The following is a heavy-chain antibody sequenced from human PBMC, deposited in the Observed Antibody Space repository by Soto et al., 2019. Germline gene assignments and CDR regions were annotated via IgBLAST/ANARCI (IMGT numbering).Heavy chain of an antibody. J-gene: IGHJ4*02. CDR2: ISGSGGST. CDR1: GFTFSSYV. Sequence: PGGSLRLSCAASGFTFSSYVMGGVRQATGKGLEWVSAISGSGGSTYYADSVKGRFTISRDNSKNTLYLQMNSLRAEDTAVYYCAKENSGYSSSWLAYWGQGTLVTVSS. CDR3: AKENSGYSSSWLAY. V-gene: IGHV3-23*01. D-gene: IGHD6-13*01.